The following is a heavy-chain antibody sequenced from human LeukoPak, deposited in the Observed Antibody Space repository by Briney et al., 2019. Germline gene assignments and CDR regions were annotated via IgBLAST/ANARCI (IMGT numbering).Heavy chain of an antibody. D-gene: IGHD2-2*01. CDR2: IRYDGSNK. CDR3: AKGGVVPAADFDY. CDR1: GFTFSNYG. Sequence: GGSLRLSCAASGFTFSNYGMHWVRQAPDKGLEWVAFIRYDGSNKYYADSVKGRFTISRDNSKNTLYLQTNSLRAEDTAVYYCAKGGVVPAADFDYWGQGTLVTVSS. J-gene: IGHJ4*02. V-gene: IGHV3-30*02.